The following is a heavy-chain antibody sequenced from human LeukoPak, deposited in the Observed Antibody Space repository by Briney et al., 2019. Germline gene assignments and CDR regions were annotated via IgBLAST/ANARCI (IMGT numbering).Heavy chain of an antibody. CDR1: GGSFSGYY. Sequence: SETLSLTCAVYGGSFSGYYWSWIRQPPGKGLEWIGEINHSGSTNYNPSLKSRVTISVDTSKNQFSLKLSSVTAADTAVYYCARDWEFSYGHMGVWGKGTTVTVSS. CDR3: ARDWEFSYGHMGV. D-gene: IGHD5-18*01. CDR2: INHSGST. V-gene: IGHV4-34*01. J-gene: IGHJ6*03.